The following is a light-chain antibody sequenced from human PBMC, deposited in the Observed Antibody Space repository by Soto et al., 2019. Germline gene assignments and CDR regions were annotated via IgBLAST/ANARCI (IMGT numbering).Light chain of an antibody. CDR2: GAS. V-gene: IGKV3-15*01. CDR3: QQYYNWPPYT. J-gene: IGKJ2*01. CDR1: QSVDTN. Sequence: EVVRTQSPATLSVSPGDRATLSCRASQSVDTNVAWYQQKPGQAPRLLVYGASTRATGIPARFTGFGSGTDFTLTISCLQSDDFAVYYCQQYYNWPPYTFGQGTKLQIK.